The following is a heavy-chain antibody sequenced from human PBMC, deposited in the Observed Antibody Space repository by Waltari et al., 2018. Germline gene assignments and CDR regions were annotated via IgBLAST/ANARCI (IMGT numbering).Heavy chain of an antibody. J-gene: IGHJ4*02. V-gene: IGHV5-51*01. CDR1: GYSFTSYW. CDR2: IYPGDSDT. Sequence: EVQLVQSGAEVKKPGESLKISCKGSGYSFTSYWIGWVRQIPGKGLGWMGIIYPGDSDTRYSPSFQGQVTISADKSISTAYLQWSSLKASDTAMYYCARRGEKYSYGTKYYFDYWGQGTLVTVSS. CDR3: ARRGEKYSYGTKYYFDY. D-gene: IGHD5-18*01.